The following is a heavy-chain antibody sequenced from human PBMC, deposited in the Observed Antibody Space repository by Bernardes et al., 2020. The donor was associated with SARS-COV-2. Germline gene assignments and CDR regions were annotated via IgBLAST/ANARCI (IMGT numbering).Heavy chain of an antibody. J-gene: IGHJ4*02. CDR2: ISYSGWRT. D-gene: IGHD3-22*01. V-gene: IGHV3-23*01. CDR1: GFTFSRYS. CDR3: AKSNLAMIVVVTALYY. Sequence: GSLIPPCDASGFTFSRYSMRLVRDAPGPRLESGSAISYSGWRTYYPDSVTDQFSISRDNSKNTLYLQMNCLRADDTAVYYCAKSNLAMIVVVTALYYWCQGTLVTVSS.